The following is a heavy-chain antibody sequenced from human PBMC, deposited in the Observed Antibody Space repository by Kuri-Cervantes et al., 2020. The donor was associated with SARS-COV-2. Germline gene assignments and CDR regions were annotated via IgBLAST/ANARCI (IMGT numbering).Heavy chain of an antibody. Sequence: GGSLRLSCAASGFTFSSYAMHWVRQAPGKGLEWVAVISYDGSNKYYADSVKGRFTISRDNSKNTLYLQMNSLRAEDTAVYYCARGGGYDVWSGFDYWGQGTLVTVSS. J-gene: IGHJ4*02. CDR2: ISYDGSNK. CDR1: GFTFSSYA. CDR3: ARGGGYDVWSGFDY. V-gene: IGHV3-30-3*01. D-gene: IGHD3-3*01.